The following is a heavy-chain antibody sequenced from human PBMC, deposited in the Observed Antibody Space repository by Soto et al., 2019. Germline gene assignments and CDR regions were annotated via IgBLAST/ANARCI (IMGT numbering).Heavy chain of an antibody. D-gene: IGHD2-15*01. CDR1: GFSFSVYG. CDR2: IWYDASKQ. CDR3: AAWAEGATEVH. V-gene: IGHV3-33*01. Sequence: PGGSLRLSCATSGFSFSVYGMHWFRQAPGKGLEWVAVIWYDASKQFYAASVEGRFTISRDNSKAILYLQMNSLRAEDTAVYYCAAWAEGATEVHWGQGTLVTVSS. J-gene: IGHJ4*02.